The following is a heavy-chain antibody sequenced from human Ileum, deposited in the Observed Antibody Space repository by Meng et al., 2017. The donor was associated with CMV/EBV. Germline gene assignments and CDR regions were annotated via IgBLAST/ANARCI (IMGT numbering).Heavy chain of an antibody. CDR1: GDPISSGSHS. CDR3: ARDLTNKWFYY. V-gene: IGHV4-39*07. CDR2: MYFSGIA. Sequence: QMQLPDSGPGLVQPAETLSLTCTASGDPISSGSHSWAWFRQPPGKRLEWIGSMYFSGIADYNPSLKSRVTISLHATQKQFSLRLTSVTAADSAVYFCARDLTNKWFYYWGQGTLVTVSS. J-gene: IGHJ4*02. D-gene: IGHD1-26*01.